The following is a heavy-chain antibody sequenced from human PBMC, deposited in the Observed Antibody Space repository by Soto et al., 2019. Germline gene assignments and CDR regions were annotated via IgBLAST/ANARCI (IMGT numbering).Heavy chain of an antibody. Sequence: GASVKVSCKASGGTFSSYAISWVRQAPGQGLEWMGGIIPIFGTANYAQKFQGRVTITADESTSTAYMELSSLRSEDTAVYYCAREVRPRRSYYYGMDVWGQGTTVTVSS. CDR2: IIPIFGTA. V-gene: IGHV1-69*13. J-gene: IGHJ6*02. CDR1: GGTFSSYA. D-gene: IGHD1-1*01. CDR3: AREVRPRRSYYYGMDV.